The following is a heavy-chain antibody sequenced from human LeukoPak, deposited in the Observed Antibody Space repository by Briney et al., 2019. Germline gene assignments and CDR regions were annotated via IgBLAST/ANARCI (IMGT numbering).Heavy chain of an antibody. V-gene: IGHV3-23*01. D-gene: IGHD1-26*01. CDR2: ISGSGGSK. CDR1: GFTFSSYA. Sequence: PGGALRLSCAASGFTFSSYARSWVRQAPGKGLEWVSAISGSGGSKYYADSVKGRFTISRDNSKNTLYLQMNSLRAEDKAVYYCAKDVRYSGSYYYDYWGQGTLVTVSS. CDR3: AKDVRYSGSYYYDY. J-gene: IGHJ4*02.